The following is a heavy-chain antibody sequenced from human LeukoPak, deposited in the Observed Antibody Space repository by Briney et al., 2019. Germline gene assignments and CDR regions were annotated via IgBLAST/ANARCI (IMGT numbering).Heavy chain of an antibody. CDR3: GNDYPPFWA. J-gene: IGHJ4*02. Sequence: GGSLRLSCAASGFTFSTYAMSWVRQAPGKGLEWVSSISGSSDSSYYADSVKGRFTISRDNSKNTLYLKINSLRAEDTAVYYCGNDYPPFWAGGPGTLVTVSS. V-gene: IGHV3-23*01. CDR1: GFTFSTYA. CDR2: ISGSSDSS. D-gene: IGHD3-16*01.